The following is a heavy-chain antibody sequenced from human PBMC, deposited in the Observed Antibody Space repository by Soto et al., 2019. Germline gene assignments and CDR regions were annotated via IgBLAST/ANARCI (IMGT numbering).Heavy chain of an antibody. CDR3: ARDMSGGTYNYYYVMDV. J-gene: IGHJ6*02. D-gene: IGHD1-26*01. CDR1: GFTFSDYY. Sequence: GGSLRLSCAASGFTFSDYYMSWIRQAPGKGLEWVSYISNSGSTKFYADSVTGRFTISRDNAKNTLYLQMNSLRADDTAVYYCARDMSGGTYNYYYVMDVWGQGTTVTVAS. CDR2: ISNSGSTK. V-gene: IGHV3-11*01.